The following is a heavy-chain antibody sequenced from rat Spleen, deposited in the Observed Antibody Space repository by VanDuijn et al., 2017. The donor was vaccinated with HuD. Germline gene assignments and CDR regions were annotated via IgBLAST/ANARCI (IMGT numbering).Heavy chain of an antibody. J-gene: IGHJ1*01. CDR2: ISNTGGST. V-gene: IGHV5-31*01. D-gene: IGHD2-2*01. Sequence: EVQLVESGGGLVQPGRSLKLSCVASGFTFNNYWMTWIRQAPGKGLEWVASISNTGGSTYYPDSVKGRFTISRDNAESTLYLQVNSLRSEDTATYYCTRAGYLRDWYFDFWGPGTMVTVSS. CDR1: GFTFNNYW. CDR3: TRAGYLRDWYFDF.